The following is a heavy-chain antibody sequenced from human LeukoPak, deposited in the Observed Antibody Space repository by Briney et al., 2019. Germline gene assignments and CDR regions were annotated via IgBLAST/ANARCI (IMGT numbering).Heavy chain of an antibody. D-gene: IGHD5/OR15-5a*01. CDR2: ISASGGYT. J-gene: IGHJ4*02. CDR3: AKNSLRRTYFDY. Sequence: PGGSLRLSCAASGFTFSSYAMSWVRQAPGKGLEWVSGISASGGYTYYADSVKGRFTISRDNSKNTLYLQMNSLRAEDTAVYYCAKNSLRRTYFDYWGQGTLVTVSS. V-gene: IGHV3-23*01. CDR1: GFTFSSYA.